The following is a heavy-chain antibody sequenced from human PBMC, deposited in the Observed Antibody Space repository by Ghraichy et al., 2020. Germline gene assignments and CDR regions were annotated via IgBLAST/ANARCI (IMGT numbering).Heavy chain of an antibody. CDR3: AGLGGYGSGSYSFQH. J-gene: IGHJ1*01. Sequence: ASVKVSCKASGYTFTSYGISWVRQAPGQGLEWMGWISAYNGNTNYAQKLQGRVTMTTDTSTSTAYMELRSLRSDDTAVYYCAGLGGYGSGSYSFQHWGQGTLVTVSS. CDR1: GYTFTSYG. V-gene: IGHV1-18*01. CDR2: ISAYNGNT. D-gene: IGHD3-10*01.